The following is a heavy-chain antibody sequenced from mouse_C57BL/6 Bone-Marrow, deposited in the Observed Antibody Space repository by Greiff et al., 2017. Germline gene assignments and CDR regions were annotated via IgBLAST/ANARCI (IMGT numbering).Heavy chain of an antibody. Sequence: ESGPGLVKPSQSLSLTCSVTGYSITSGYYWNWIRQFPGNKLEWMGYISYDGSNNYNPSLKNRISITRDPSKNQFFLKLNSVTTEDTATYYCARDDGYSFWYFDVWGTGTTVTVSS. D-gene: IGHD2-3*01. CDR2: ISYDGSN. CDR3: ARDDGYSFWYFDV. J-gene: IGHJ1*03. V-gene: IGHV3-6*01. CDR1: GYSITSGYY.